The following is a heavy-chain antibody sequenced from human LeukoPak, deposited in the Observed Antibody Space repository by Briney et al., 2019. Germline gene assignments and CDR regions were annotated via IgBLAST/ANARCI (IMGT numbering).Heavy chain of an antibody. CDR2: IIPIFGTA. V-gene: IGHV1-69*05. CDR1: GGTFSSYA. D-gene: IGHD4-17*01. J-gene: IGHJ4*02. CDR3: ARAETTAITRMDY. Sequence: SVKVSCKASGGTFSSYAISWVRHAPGQGLEWMGRIIPIFGTANYAQKFQGRVTITTDESTSTAYMELSSRRSEDTAVYYCARAETTAITRMDYWGQGTLVTVSS.